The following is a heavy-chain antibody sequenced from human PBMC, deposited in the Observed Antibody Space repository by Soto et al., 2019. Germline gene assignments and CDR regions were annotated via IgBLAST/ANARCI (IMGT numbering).Heavy chain of an antibody. CDR3: ALLYGMDV. J-gene: IGHJ6*02. CDR1: GYSFSSYY. CDR2: ISAYNGNT. Sequence: ASVKVSCKASGYSFSSYYMHWVRQPPAQGLEWMGWISAYNGNTNYAQKLQGRVTMTTDTSTSTAYMELRSLRSDDTAVYYCALLYGMDVWGQGTTVTVSS. V-gene: IGHV1-18*04.